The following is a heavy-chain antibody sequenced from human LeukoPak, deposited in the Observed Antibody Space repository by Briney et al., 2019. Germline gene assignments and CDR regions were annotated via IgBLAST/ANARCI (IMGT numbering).Heavy chain of an antibody. D-gene: IGHD1-26*01. CDR3: ARDQVGGAVDY. V-gene: IGHV3-30-3*01. Sequence: GRSLRLSCAASGFTFSTYAMHWVRQAPGKGLEWVAVISDSGTKKYYADSVKGRFTLSRDNSKNMLYLQMNSLRVEDTAVYYCARDQVGGAVDYWGQGTPVTVSP. CDR2: ISDSGTKK. J-gene: IGHJ4*02. CDR1: GFTFSTYA.